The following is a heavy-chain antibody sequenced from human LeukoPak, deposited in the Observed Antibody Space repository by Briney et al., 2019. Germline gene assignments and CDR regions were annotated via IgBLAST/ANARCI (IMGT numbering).Heavy chain of an antibody. CDR2: IYYSGST. CDR3: ARVKWELPDYYFDY. D-gene: IGHD1-26*01. Sequence: SSETLSLTCTVSGGSISSSSYYWGWIRQPPGKGLEWIGSIYYSGSTYYNPSLKSRVTISVDTSKNQFSLKLSSVTAADAAVYYCARVKWELPDYYFDYWGQGTLVTVSS. CDR1: GGSISSSSYY. V-gene: IGHV4-39*07. J-gene: IGHJ4*02.